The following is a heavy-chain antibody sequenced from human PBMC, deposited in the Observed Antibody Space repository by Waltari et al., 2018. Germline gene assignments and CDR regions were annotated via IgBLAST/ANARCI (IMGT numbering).Heavy chain of an antibody. V-gene: IGHV3-23*01. Sequence: EMQLLESGGALVQPGGSLRLSCVASGFPFRDYTMNWVRQAPGKGLEWVAVLTASGLMDYGDSGKGRFIISRDNSKNTLYLEMFRLRVEDTATYYCAKDEGARLAPTFGMDAWGQGTTV. CDR3: AKDEGARLAPTFGMDA. CDR2: LTASGLM. J-gene: IGHJ6*02. CDR1: GFPFRDYT. D-gene: IGHD3-16*01.